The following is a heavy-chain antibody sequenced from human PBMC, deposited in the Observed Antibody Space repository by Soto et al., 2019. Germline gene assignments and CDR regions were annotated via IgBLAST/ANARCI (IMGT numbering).Heavy chain of an antibody. V-gene: IGHV2-5*02. CDR3: ARARVGYCSGGSCYFDY. D-gene: IGHD2-15*01. Sequence: QITLKESGPPLVKPTQTLTLTCTFSGFSLSTSGVGVGWIRQPPGKALEWLALIYWDDDKRYSPSLKSRLTITKDTSKNQVVLTMTNMDPVDTATYYCARARVGYCSGGSCYFDYWGQGTLVTVSS. CDR1: GFSLSTSGVG. CDR2: IYWDDDK. J-gene: IGHJ4*02.